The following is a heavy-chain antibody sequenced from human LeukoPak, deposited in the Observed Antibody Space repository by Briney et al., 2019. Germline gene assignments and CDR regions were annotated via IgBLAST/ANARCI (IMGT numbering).Heavy chain of an antibody. V-gene: IGHV4-39*01. D-gene: IGHD3-3*01. J-gene: IGHJ4*02. Sequence: PSETLSLTCTVSGGSISSSSYYWGWIRQPPGKGLEWIGSIYYSGSTYYNLSLKSRVTIPVDTSKNQFSLKLSSVTAADTAVYYCAGLPYDFWSGYIDYWGQGTLVTVSS. CDR2: IYYSGST. CDR3: AGLPYDFWSGYIDY. CDR1: GGSISSSSYY.